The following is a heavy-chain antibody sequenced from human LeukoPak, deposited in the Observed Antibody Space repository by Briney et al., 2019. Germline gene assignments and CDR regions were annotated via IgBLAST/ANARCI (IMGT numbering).Heavy chain of an antibody. Sequence: RTGGSLRLSCAASGFTFSNCGMSWVRQVPGKGLEWVATISGSGGGTYYADSVRGRFTISRDNSKNTVYLQMNSLRAEDTAIYYCAKAVGSSGYFSRDAFDIWGQGTMVTVSS. V-gene: IGHV3-23*01. J-gene: IGHJ3*02. CDR3: AKAVGSSGYFSRDAFDI. D-gene: IGHD3-22*01. CDR1: GFTFSNCG. CDR2: ISGSGGGT.